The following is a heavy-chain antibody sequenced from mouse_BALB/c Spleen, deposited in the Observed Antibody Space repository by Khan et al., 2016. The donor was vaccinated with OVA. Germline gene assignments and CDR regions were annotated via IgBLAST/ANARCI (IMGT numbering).Heavy chain of an antibody. D-gene: IGHD1-1*01. CDR1: GYPFTDYN. J-gene: IGHJ3*01. CDR2: ITPNNGGT. V-gene: IGHV1-18*01. CDR3: ARGVFGSPFAY. Sequence: VQLQQSGPELVKPGASVKIPCKASGYPFTDYNMDWVKQSHGKSLEWIGDITPNNGGTIYNQKFKGKAKLTVDKSSITAYMELRSLTSEYTAVYYCARGVFGSPFAYWGQGTLVTVSA.